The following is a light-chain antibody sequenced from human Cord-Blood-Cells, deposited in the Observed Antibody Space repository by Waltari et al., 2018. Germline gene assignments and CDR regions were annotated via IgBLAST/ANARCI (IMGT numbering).Light chain of an antibody. CDR1: QSLLHSNGYNY. Sequence: DIVMTQSPLSLPVTPGEPASISCRSSQSLLHSNGYNYLDWYLQKPGQSPQLLIYLGSNRASGVPDRFSGSGSGTDFTLKISRVEAEDVGVYYCMQALQTPPSFGEGTNVE. CDR2: LGS. V-gene: IGKV2-28*01. J-gene: IGKJ1*01. CDR3: MQALQTPPS.